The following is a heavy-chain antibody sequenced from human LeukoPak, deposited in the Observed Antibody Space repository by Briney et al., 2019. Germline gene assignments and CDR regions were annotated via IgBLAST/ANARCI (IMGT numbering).Heavy chain of an antibody. CDR3: ARTPGITVHNRFDS. Sequence: GRSLRLSCAASGFTFISYAMHWVRQAPGKGLEWVALISYDGTDKYYPDSVKGRFTISRDNSNNTLYLQMNSLRAEDTAVYYCARTPGITVHNRFDSWGQGTLVTVSS. CDR1: GFTFISYA. V-gene: IGHV3-30*04. CDR2: ISYDGTDK. J-gene: IGHJ5*01. D-gene: IGHD6-19*01.